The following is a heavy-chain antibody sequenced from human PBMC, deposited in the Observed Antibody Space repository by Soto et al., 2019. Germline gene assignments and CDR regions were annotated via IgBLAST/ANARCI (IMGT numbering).Heavy chain of an antibody. CDR2: IWYDGSNK. CDR3: ARDSAAGTDAGWFDP. J-gene: IGHJ5*02. D-gene: IGHD6-13*01. CDR1: GFTFSSYG. Sequence: GGSLRLSCAASGFTFSSYGMDWVRQAPGKGLECVAVIWYDGSNKYYADSVKGRFTISRDNSKNTLYLQMNSLRAEDTAVYYCARDSAAGTDAGWFDPWGQGTLVTVSS. V-gene: IGHV3-33*01.